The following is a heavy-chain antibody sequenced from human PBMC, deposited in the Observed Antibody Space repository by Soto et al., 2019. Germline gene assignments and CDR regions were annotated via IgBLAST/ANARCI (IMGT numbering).Heavy chain of an antibody. CDR1: GGSISNYY. Sequence: SETLSLTCNVSGGSISNYYWTWVRQSPEKGLEWIGYMYYNGNINYNPSLKSRVTISTDTSKNQFSLTLKSVTAADTAVYYCASGGNWFDTWGQGVLVTVSS. CDR3: ASGGNWFDT. V-gene: IGHV4-59*01. CDR2: MYYNGNI. J-gene: IGHJ5*02. D-gene: IGHD3-16*01.